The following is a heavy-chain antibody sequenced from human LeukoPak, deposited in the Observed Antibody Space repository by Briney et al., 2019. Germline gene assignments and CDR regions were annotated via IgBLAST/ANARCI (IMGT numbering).Heavy chain of an antibody. Sequence: SETLSLTCTVSGGSISRYYWSWIRRPPGKGLEWIGYIDDSGNTNYNPSLKSQVSISVDRSKNQFSLKLSFVTAADTAVYYCARSDYHGSGSHTVFDAFDIWSQGTRVTVSS. CDR3: ARSDYHGSGSHTVFDAFDI. J-gene: IGHJ3*02. D-gene: IGHD3-10*01. CDR2: IDDSGNT. V-gene: IGHV4-59*01. CDR1: GGSISRYY.